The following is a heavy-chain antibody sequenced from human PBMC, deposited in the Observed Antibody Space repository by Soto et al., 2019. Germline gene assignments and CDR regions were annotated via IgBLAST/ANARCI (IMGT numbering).Heavy chain of an antibody. CDR3: ARGNHRWLQLWYFDL. J-gene: IGHJ2*01. CDR2: LIPIFGTA. CDR1: GGTFSSYT. Sequence: QVQLVQSGAEVKKPGSSVTVSCKASGGTFSSYTISWVRQAPGQGLEWMGGLIPIFGTANYAQKFQGRVTITADESTSTAYMELSSLRSEDTVVYYCARGNHRWLQLWYFDLWGRGTLVTVSS. V-gene: IGHV1-69*12. D-gene: IGHD5-12*01.